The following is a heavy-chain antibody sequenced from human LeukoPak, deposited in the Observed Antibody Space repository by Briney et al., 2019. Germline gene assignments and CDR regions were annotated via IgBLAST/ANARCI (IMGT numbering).Heavy chain of an antibody. V-gene: IGHV3-21*04. J-gene: IGHJ4*02. CDR3: ANTYYDILTGPPEGVDY. D-gene: IGHD3-9*01. CDR1: GFTFSSYS. Sequence: GGSLRLSCAASGFTFSSYSMNWVRQAPGKGLEWVSSISSSSSYIYYADSVKGRFTISRDNAKNSLYLQMNSLRAEDTAIYYCANTYYDILTGPPEGVDYWGQGTLVTVSS. CDR2: ISSSSSYI.